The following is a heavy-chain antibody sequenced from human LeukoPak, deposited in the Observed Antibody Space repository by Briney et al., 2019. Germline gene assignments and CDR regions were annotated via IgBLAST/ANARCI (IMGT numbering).Heavy chain of an antibody. Sequence: SETLSLTCSLSGGPIDSFYWTWIRQPPGKGLEWIGYIYHSGITNYNPSLKSRATISIDKSKSQFSLKLSSVTAADTAVYYCASAVAGIRDWGQGTLVTVSS. V-gene: IGHV4-59*01. CDR3: ASAVAGIRD. CDR1: GGPIDSFY. J-gene: IGHJ4*02. CDR2: IYHSGIT. D-gene: IGHD6-19*01.